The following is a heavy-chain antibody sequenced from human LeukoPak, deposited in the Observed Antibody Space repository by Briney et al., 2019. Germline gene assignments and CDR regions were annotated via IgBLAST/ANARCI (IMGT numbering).Heavy chain of an antibody. CDR3: ARYSYGSGSYYRSKTYYFDY. Sequence: ASVKVSCKASGYTFTSYYMNWVRQAPGQGLEWMGIINPSGGSTSCAQKFQGRVTMTRDTSTSTVYMELSSLRFEDTAVYHCARYSYGSGSYYRSKTYYFDYWGQGTLVTVSS. CDR1: GYTFTSYY. V-gene: IGHV1-46*01. D-gene: IGHD3-10*01. J-gene: IGHJ4*02. CDR2: INPSGGST.